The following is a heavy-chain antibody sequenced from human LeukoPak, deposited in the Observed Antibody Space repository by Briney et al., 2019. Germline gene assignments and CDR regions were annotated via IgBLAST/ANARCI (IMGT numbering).Heavy chain of an antibody. Sequence: GGSLRLSCPASGFTFSSYGMHWVRQAPGKGLEWVAFIRYDGSNKYYADSVKGRFTISRHNSNNTLYLQMNSQRAEDTAVYYCAKGEHYYDSSGYATPDYWGQGTLVTVSS. CDR1: GFTFSSYG. CDR2: IRYDGSNK. J-gene: IGHJ4*02. D-gene: IGHD3-22*01. V-gene: IGHV3-30*02. CDR3: AKGEHYYDSSGYATPDY.